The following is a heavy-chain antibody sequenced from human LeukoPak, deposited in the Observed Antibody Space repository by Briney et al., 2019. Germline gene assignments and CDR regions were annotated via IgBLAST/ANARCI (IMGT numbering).Heavy chain of an antibody. D-gene: IGHD4-17*01. CDR1: GFTFSSYG. V-gene: IGHV3-30*02. J-gene: IGHJ1*01. CDR2: IRYDGSNK. Sequence: GGSLRLSCAASGFTFSSYGMHWVRQAPGKGLEWVAFIRYDGSNKYYADSVKGRFTISRDNSKNTLYLQMNSLRAEDTAVYYCAKSFTYGDYVEYFQHWGQGTLVTVSS. CDR3: AKSFTYGDYVEYFQH.